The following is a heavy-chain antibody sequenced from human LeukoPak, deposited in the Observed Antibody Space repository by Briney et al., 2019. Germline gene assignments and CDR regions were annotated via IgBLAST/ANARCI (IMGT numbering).Heavy chain of an antibody. Sequence: APVKVSCKASGYTFTSYDINWVRQATGQGLEWMGWMNPNSGNTGYAQKFQGRVTMTRNTSISTAYMELSSLRSEDTAVYYCARGRSTRIKTRNWFDPWGQGTLVTVSS. J-gene: IGHJ5*02. D-gene: IGHD2-2*01. CDR2: MNPNSGNT. CDR1: GYTFTSYD. V-gene: IGHV1-8*01. CDR3: ARGRSTRIKTRNWFDP.